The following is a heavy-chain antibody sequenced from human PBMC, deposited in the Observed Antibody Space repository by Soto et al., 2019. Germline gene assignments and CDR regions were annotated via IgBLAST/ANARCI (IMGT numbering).Heavy chain of an antibody. J-gene: IGHJ4*02. CDR3: ARDLPSHCGGDCYPGY. D-gene: IGHD2-21*02. Sequence: SETLSLTCAVYGGSFSGYYWSWIRQPPGKGLEWIGEINHSGSTNYNPSLKSRVTISVDTSKNQFSLRAEDTAVYYCARDLPSHCGGDCYPGYWGQGTLVTVSS. CDR2: INHSGST. CDR1: GGSFSGYY. V-gene: IGHV4-34*01.